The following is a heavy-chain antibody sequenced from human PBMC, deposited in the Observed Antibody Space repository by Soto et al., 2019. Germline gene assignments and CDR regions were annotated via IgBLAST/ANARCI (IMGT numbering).Heavy chain of an antibody. CDR3: ARDCMGVIPVAGGGN. CDR2: IKQDGSET. Sequence: EIQLVESGGALVQPGGSLRLSCAASGFTFSNYWMSWVRQAPGQGLEWLANIKQDGSETYYVDSVKGRFTISRDNAKNSLFLQMNSLRVEDTAVYYCARDCMGVIPVAGGGNWGQGTLVTVSS. V-gene: IGHV3-7*01. CDR1: GFTFSNYW. D-gene: IGHD6-19*01. J-gene: IGHJ4*02.